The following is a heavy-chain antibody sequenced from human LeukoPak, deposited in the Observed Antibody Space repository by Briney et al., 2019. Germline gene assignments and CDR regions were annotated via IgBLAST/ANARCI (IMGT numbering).Heavy chain of an antibody. CDR3: AREPTRYCSSTSCFADY. CDR1: GGTFGTYA. Sequence: SSVQVSCKASGGTFGTYAIGWVRQAPGQGLEWMGGIIPMFGTANYAQKFQGRVTTTADESTGTAYMELSSLRTDDTAVYYCAREPTRYCSSTSCFADYWGQGTLVSVSS. D-gene: IGHD2-2*01. CDR2: IIPMFGTA. J-gene: IGHJ4*02. V-gene: IGHV1-69*01.